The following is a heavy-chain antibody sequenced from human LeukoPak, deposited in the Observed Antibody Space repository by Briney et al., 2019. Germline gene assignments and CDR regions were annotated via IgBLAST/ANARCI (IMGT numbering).Heavy chain of an antibody. CDR3: AKDCGGDCYYDSVY. D-gene: IGHD2-21*02. Sequence: GGSLRLSCAASGFTFSSYAMSWVRQAPGKGLEWVSAISGSGGSTYYADSVKGRFTISRDNSKNTLYLQMNSLRAEDTAVYYCAKDCGGDCYYDSVYWGQGILVTVSS. CDR2: ISGSGGST. CDR1: GFTFSSYA. J-gene: IGHJ4*02. V-gene: IGHV3-23*01.